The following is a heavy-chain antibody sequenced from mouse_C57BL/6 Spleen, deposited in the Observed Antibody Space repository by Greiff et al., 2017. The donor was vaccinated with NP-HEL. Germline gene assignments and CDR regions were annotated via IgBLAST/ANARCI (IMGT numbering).Heavy chain of an antibody. CDR2: IHPNSGST. CDR1: GYTFTSYW. V-gene: IGHV1-64*01. CDR3: ARSATEGYFDY. Sequence: QVQLQQPGAELVKPGASVKLSCKASGYTFTSYWMHWVKQRPGQGLEWIGMIHPNSGSTNYNEKFKSKATLTVDKSSSTAYMQLSSLTSEDSAVYYCARSATEGYFDYWGQGTTLTVSS. D-gene: IGHD1-1*01. J-gene: IGHJ2*01.